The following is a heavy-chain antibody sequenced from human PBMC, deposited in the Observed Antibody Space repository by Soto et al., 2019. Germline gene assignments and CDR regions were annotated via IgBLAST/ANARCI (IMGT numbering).Heavy chain of an antibody. CDR1: GFTFTTYS. CDR2: ISSSSSTT. V-gene: IGHV3-48*02. CDR3: ARDAGSWGY. Sequence: EVQLVESGGGLVQPGGSLRLSCAASGFTFTTYSMNWVRQAPGKGLEWVSYISSSSSTTSYADSVKGRFTISRDNAKKSLYLQMNSRRDEDTAVYYCARDAGSWGYWGQGTLVTVSS. J-gene: IGHJ4*02. D-gene: IGHD3-10*01.